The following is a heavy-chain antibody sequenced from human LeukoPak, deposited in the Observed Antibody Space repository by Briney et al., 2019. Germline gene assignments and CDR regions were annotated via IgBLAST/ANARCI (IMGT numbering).Heavy chain of an antibody. D-gene: IGHD3-22*01. CDR1: GFTFSSYA. V-gene: IGHV3-30-3*01. CDR3: ARGRYDSSGYLDY. Sequence: GRSLRLSCAASGFTFSSYAMHWVRQAPGKGLEWVAVISYDGSSKYYADSVKGRFTISRDNSKNTLYLQMNSLRAEDTAVYYCARGRYDSSGYLDYWGQGTLVTVSS. J-gene: IGHJ4*02. CDR2: ISYDGSSK.